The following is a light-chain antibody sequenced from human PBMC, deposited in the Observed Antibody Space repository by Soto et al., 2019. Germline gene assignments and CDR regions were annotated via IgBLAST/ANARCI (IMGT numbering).Light chain of an antibody. V-gene: IGKV1-6*01. CDR3: LQDFNHPWT. Sequence: AIEMTQSPSSLSASVEDTVTITCRASQGIGKDLAWFQQRPGKAPKRLIYGASGLQNVVPSRFSGSGSGTDFTPIFTCLQPEDFATDFCLQDFNHPWTFGQGTKVEI. CDR2: GAS. J-gene: IGKJ1*01. CDR1: QGIGKD.